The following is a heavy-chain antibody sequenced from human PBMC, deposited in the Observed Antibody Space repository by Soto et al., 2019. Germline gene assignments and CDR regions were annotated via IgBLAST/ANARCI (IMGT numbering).Heavy chain of an antibody. CDR3: ERATPAGSADF. CDR2: ISYSGSS. D-gene: IGHD2-2*01. V-gene: IGHV4-31*03. Sequence: PSETLSLTCTVSGGSNIRDGYYWSWIRQHPGKGLEWIAYISYSGSSYSNPSLKSRVTISADTSKNQFSLRLTSVTAADTAVYFCERATPAGSADFWGQGTMVTVYS. CDR1: GGSNIRDGYY. J-gene: IGHJ4*02.